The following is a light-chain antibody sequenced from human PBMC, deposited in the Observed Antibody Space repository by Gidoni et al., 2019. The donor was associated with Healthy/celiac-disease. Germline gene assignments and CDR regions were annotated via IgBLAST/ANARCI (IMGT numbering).Light chain of an antibody. J-gene: IGKJ1*01. V-gene: IGKV3-11*01. CDR1: KSVSSY. CDR3: QQRSNWPPT. CDR2: DAS. Sequence: EIVLTQSPATLSLSPGERATLSCRASKSVSSYLAWYPQKPGQAPRLLIYDASNRATGIPARFSGSGSGTDFTLTISSLEPEDFAVYYCQQRSNWPPTFGQGTKVEIK.